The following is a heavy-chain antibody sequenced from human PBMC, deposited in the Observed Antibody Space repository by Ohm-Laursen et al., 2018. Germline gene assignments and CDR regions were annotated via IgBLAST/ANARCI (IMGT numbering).Heavy chain of an antibody. J-gene: IGHJ4*02. CDR1: GFNFINHW. V-gene: IGHV3-7*01. Sequence: SLRLSCAASGFNFINHWMSWVRQAPGKGLEWVANIKQDGSDKNYVDSVKGRFTISRDNAKNSLYLQMNSLRAEDTAVYHCARDPVRGLTDYWGQGTLVTVSS. CDR2: IKQDGSDK. CDR3: ARDPVRGLTDY. D-gene: IGHD3-16*01.